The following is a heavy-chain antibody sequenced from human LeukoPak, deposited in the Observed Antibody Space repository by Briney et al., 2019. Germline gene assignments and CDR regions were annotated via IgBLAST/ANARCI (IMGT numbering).Heavy chain of an antibody. CDR3: ARTPQGRFASDY. J-gene: IGHJ4*02. V-gene: IGHV1-18*01. Sequence: ASVKVSCKASGYTFTSYGISWVRQAPGQGLEWMGWISGYDGNRNYAQKFQGRVTMTRDTSTSTVYMELSSLRSEDTAVYYCARTPQGRFASDYWGQGTLVTVSS. CDR2: ISGYDGNR. D-gene: IGHD3-3*01. CDR1: GYTFTSYG.